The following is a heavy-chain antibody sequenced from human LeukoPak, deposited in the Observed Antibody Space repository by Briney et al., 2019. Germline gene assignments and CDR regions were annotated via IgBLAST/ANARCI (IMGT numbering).Heavy chain of an antibody. CDR2: ISGSGGST. V-gene: IGHV3-23*01. J-gene: IGHJ4*02. CDR3: ARSYGSGSSTHPLPDY. CDR1: GFTFSSYA. D-gene: IGHD3-10*01. Sequence: GSLRLSCAASGFTFSSYAMSWVRQAPGKGLEWVSAISGSGGSTYYADSVKGRFTISRDNSKNTLYLQMNSLRAEDTAVYYCARSYGSGSSTHPLPDYWGQGTLVTVSS.